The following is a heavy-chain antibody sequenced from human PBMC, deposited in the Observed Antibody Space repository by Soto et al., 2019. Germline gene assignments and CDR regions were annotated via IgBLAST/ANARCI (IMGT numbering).Heavy chain of an antibody. CDR1: GFSLSTRGVG. Sequence: QITLKESGPTLVKPTQTLTLTCTFSGFSLSTRGVGVGWIRQPPGKALEWLALIFWDGDESYSPSLKSRLSITKDTSKTQVVLTMTNMDPVDTATYYCAHRPAYDDYVGAFDFWGQGTLVTVTS. CDR2: IFWDGDE. V-gene: IGHV2-5*02. J-gene: IGHJ4*02. D-gene: IGHD4-17*01. CDR3: AHRPAYDDYVGAFDF.